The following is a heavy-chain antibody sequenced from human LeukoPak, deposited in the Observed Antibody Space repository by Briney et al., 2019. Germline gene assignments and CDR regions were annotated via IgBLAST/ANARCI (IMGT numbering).Heavy chain of an antibody. D-gene: IGHD2-2*01. CDR1: GFTLSSYG. CDR3: AKDYCSSTSCYFDP. CDR2: IRYDGSNK. V-gene: IGHV3-30*02. J-gene: IGHJ5*02. Sequence: GGSLRLSCAASGFTLSSYGMHWVRQAPGKGLEWVAFIRYDGSNKYYADSVKGRFTISRDNSKNTLYLQMNSLRAEDTAVYYCAKDYCSSTSCYFDPWGQGTLVTVSS.